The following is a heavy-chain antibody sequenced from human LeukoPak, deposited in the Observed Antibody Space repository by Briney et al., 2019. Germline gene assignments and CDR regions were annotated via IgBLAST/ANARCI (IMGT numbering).Heavy chain of an antibody. CDR2: ISYDGSNK. D-gene: IGHD2-2*01. CDR1: GFTFSSYG. CDR3: ARDSRYIVVVPSAIPPNYYFDY. J-gene: IGHJ4*02. Sequence: GGSLRLSCAASGFTFSSYGMHWVRQAPGKGLEWVAVISYDGSNKYYADSVKGRFTISRDNSKKPLYLQVNSLRAEDTAVYYCARDSRYIVVVPSAIPPNYYFDYWGQGTLVTVSS. V-gene: IGHV3-30*03.